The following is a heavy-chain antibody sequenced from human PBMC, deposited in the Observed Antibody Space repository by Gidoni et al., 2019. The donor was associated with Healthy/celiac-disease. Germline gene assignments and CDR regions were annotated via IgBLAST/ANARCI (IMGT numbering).Heavy chain of an antibody. CDR3: ARDIPITGPGGYDSRANWFDP. D-gene: IGHD5-12*01. Sequence: TVSGGSISSGGYYWSWIRQHPGKGLEWIGYIYYSGSTYYNPSLKSRVTISVDTSKNQFSLKLSSVTAADTAVYYCARDIPITGPGGYDSRANWFDPWGQGTLVTVSS. J-gene: IGHJ5*02. CDR1: GGSISSGGYY. CDR2: IYYSGST. V-gene: IGHV4-31*03.